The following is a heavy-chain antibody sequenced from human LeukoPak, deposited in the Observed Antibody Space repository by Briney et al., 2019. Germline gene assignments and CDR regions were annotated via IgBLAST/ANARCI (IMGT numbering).Heavy chain of an antibody. Sequence: PGGSLRLXCAASGFTDSSNYMSWVRRAPGKGLEWVSVIYSGGSTYYADSVKGRFTISRDNSKNTLYLQMNSLRAEDTAVYYCTRVVPANYWGQGTLVTVSS. CDR3: TRVVPANY. J-gene: IGHJ4*02. D-gene: IGHD2-15*01. V-gene: IGHV3-66*02. CDR2: IYSGGST. CDR1: GFTDSSNY.